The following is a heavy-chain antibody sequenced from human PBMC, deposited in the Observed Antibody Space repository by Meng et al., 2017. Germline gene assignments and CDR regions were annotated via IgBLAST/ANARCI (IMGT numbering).Heavy chain of an antibody. V-gene: IGHV1-2*06. CDR1: GYTFTDHY. D-gene: IGHD4-17*01. CDR2: IHSKSGDT. CDR3: TRGGDYGDYLDW. Sequence: QVQFVQSGPEVKRPGASVRLSCEAYGYTFTDHYLHWVRQAPGKGPAWMGRIHSKSGDTDYAQKFRGEVTITRDTSIRTSYMKLIRLISDDTAVYYCTRGGDYGDYLDWWGQGTLVTVSS. J-gene: IGHJ4*02.